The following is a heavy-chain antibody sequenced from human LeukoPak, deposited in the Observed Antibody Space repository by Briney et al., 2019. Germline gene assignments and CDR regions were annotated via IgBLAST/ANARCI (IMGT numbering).Heavy chain of an antibody. D-gene: IGHD1-1*01. CDR1: GYTFTCYY. V-gene: IGHV1-2*02. CDR3: ARDLYNWNDEGYFDY. CDR2: INPNSGGT. J-gene: IGHJ4*02. Sequence: ASXKVSCKASGYTFTCYYTHWVRQAPGQGLEWMGWINPNSGGTNYAQKFQGRVTMTRDTSISTAYMELSRLRSDDTAVYYCARDLYNWNDEGYFDYWGQGTLVTVSS.